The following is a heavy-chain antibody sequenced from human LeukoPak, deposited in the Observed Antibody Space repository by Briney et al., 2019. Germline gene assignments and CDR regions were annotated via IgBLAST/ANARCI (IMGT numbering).Heavy chain of an antibody. CDR3: AKGGDGYNYYFDY. J-gene: IGHJ4*02. CDR2: ISGSGGST. D-gene: IGHD5-24*01. Sequence: GGSLRLSCAASGFTFSSYAMSWVRQAPGKGLEWVSGISGSGGSTRYADSVKGRFIISRDNSKNTLYLQMNSLRAEDTAVYYCAKGGDGYNYYFDYWGQETLVTVSS. V-gene: IGHV3-23*01. CDR1: GFTFSSYA.